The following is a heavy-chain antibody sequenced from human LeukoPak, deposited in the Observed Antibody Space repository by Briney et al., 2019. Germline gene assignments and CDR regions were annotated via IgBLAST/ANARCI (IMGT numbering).Heavy chain of an antibody. CDR2: IAYDSSTT. Sequence: GGSLRLSCSASGFIFTNFGIQWVRQTPGKGLGWVAYIAYDSSTTYFGASVKGRFTISRDTSKNTVYLQMNSLRLEDTAVYFCAKDVRGDGHRYFDSWGQGTLVSVSS. J-gene: IGHJ4*02. CDR3: AKDVRGDGHRYFDS. CDR1: GFIFTNFG. V-gene: IGHV3-30*02. D-gene: IGHD5-24*01.